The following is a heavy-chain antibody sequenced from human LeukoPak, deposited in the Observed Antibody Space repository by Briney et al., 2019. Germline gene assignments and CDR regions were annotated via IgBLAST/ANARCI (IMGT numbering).Heavy chain of an antibody. Sequence: ASVKVSCKASGYTLTSYFIHWVRQAPGQGLEWMGIINPSGGSTSYAQKFQGRVTMTRDTSTSTIYMELSSLRSEDTAIYFCSREWAQSLDYWGQGTLVTVSS. CDR1: GYTLTSYF. V-gene: IGHV1-46*01. J-gene: IGHJ4*02. CDR2: INPSGGST. CDR3: SREWAQSLDY.